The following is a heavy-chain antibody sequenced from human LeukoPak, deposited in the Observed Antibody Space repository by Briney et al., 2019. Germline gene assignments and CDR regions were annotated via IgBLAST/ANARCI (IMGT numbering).Heavy chain of an antibody. CDR1: GGAISGYY. CDR2: VYSSGST. V-gene: IGHV4-4*07. Sequence: SETLSLTCTVSGGAISGYYWSWLRQPAGKGPEWLGRVYSSGSTKYNPPLESRVTMSVDTSKNQFSLKLNFVTAADTAVYYCARVGSGYDFFDYWGQGTLVTVSS. CDR3: ARVGSGYDFFDY. J-gene: IGHJ4*02. D-gene: IGHD3/OR15-3a*01.